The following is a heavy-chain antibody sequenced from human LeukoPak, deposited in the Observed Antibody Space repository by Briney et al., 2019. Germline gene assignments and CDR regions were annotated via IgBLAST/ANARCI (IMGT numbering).Heavy chain of an antibody. J-gene: IGHJ5*02. CDR2: IYTSGST. Sequence: SETLSLTCTVSGCSISSGSYYWSWIRQPAGKGLEWIGRIYTSGSTNYNPSLKSRVTISVDTSKNQFSLKLSSVTAADTAVYYCARIGGYCSGGSCYSGWFDPWGQGTLVTVSS. D-gene: IGHD2-15*01. V-gene: IGHV4-61*02. CDR1: GCSISSGSYY. CDR3: ARIGGYCSGGSCYSGWFDP.